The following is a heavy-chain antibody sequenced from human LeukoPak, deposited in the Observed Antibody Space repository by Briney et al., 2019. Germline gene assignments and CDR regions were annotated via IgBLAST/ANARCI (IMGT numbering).Heavy chain of an antibody. CDR2: ISAYNGNT. D-gene: IGHD5-18*01. J-gene: IGHJ3*02. CDR1: GYTFTSYG. Sequence: AXVKVSCKASGYTFTSYGISWVRQAPGQGLEWMGWISAYNGNTNYAQKLQGRVTMTTDTSTSTAYMELRSLRSDDTAVYYCARDGRYSYGLDDAFDIWGQGTMVTVSS. CDR3: ARDGRYSYGLDDAFDI. V-gene: IGHV1-18*01.